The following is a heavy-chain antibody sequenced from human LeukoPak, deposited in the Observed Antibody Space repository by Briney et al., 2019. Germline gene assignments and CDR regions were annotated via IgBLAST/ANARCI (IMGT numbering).Heavy chain of an antibody. CDR1: GFTFSSYA. CDR2: ISGSGGST. J-gene: IGHJ5*02. Sequence: PGGSLRLSCAASGFTFSSYAMSWVRQAPGKGLEWVSAISGSGGSTYYADSVKGRFTISRDNSKNTLYPQMNSLRAEDTAVYYCAKAGGYSNYGGWFDPWGQGTLVTVSS. CDR3: AKAGGYSNYGGWFDP. D-gene: IGHD4-11*01. V-gene: IGHV3-23*01.